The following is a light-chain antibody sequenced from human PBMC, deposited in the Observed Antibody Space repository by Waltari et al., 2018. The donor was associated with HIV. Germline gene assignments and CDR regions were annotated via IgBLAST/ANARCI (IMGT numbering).Light chain of an antibody. J-gene: IGLJ2*01. V-gene: IGLV1-40*01. CDR2: GNG. CDR1: SSNIGAGYD. Sequence: QSVLTQPPSVSGAPGQRVTISCTGSSSNIGAGYDVHWYQQLPGTAPKLLINGNGIRPSGVPERFSGSKSGTSASLAITGLQAEDEADYYCQSYDSSLSGSVFGGGTKLTVL. CDR3: QSYDSSLSGSV.